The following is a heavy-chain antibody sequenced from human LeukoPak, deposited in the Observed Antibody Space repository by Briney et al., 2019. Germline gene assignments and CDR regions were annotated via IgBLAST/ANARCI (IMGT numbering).Heavy chain of an antibody. Sequence: GSLRLSCAASGFNFNDAAMTWVRQAPGKGLEWVALIASSGRNTYYTDSVRGRFTISRDNSKKTLSLQMNSLRVEDTAIYYCASDGAYAMAVWGQGATVTVSS. J-gene: IGHJ6*02. V-gene: IGHV3-23*01. CDR3: ASDGAYAMAV. CDR1: GFNFNDAA. CDR2: IASSGRNT. D-gene: IGHD1-26*01.